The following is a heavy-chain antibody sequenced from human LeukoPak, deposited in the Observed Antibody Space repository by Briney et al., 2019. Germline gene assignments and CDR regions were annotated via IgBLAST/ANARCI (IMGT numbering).Heavy chain of an antibody. CDR2: ISGRDGST. Sequence: GGSLRLSCAASGFTFSSYAMSWVRQAPGKGLEWISGISGRDGSTYYVDSVKGRFTISRDNSKNTLYLQMNSLRGEDTAVYYCAKDSLRERIVGSTTRGVNDYWGQGTLVTVSS. D-gene: IGHD1-26*01. CDR3: AKDSLRERIVGSTTRGVNDY. CDR1: GFTFSSYA. V-gene: IGHV3-23*01. J-gene: IGHJ4*02.